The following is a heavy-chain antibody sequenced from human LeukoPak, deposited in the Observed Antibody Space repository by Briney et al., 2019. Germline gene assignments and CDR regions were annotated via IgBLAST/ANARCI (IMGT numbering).Heavy chain of an antibody. V-gene: IGHV3-7*01. CDR1: GFTFSSYW. D-gene: IGHD1-26*01. CDR2: IKQDGSEK. CDR3: ARAPLVGGSCPGPFDAFDI. J-gene: IGHJ3*02. Sequence: PGGSLRLSCAASGFTFSSYWMSWVRQAPGKGLEWVANIKQDGSEKYYVDSVKGRFTISRDNAKNSLYLQMNSLRAEDTAVYYCARAPLVGGSCPGPFDAFDIWGQGTMVTVSS.